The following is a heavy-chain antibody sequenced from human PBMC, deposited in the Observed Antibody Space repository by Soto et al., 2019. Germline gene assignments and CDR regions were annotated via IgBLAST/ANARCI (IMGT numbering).Heavy chain of an antibody. J-gene: IGHJ4*02. CDR1: GFTFGDYA. Sequence: GGSLRLSCTASGFTFGDYAMSWFRQAPGKGLEWVGFIRSKAYGGTTEYAASVKGRFTISRDDSKSIAYLQMNSLKTEDTAVYYCTRARTTYYDFWSGFSCMDYWGQGTLVTVSS. D-gene: IGHD3-3*01. CDR3: TRARTTYYDFWSGFSCMDY. V-gene: IGHV3-49*03. CDR2: IRSKAYGGTT.